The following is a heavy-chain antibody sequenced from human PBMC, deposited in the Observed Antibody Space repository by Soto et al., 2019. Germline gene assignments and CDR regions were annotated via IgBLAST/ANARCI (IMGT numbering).Heavy chain of an antibody. CDR3: ASGLLTPLPY. V-gene: IGHV4-30-2*01. CDR1: GGSSSRGGYS. CDR2: IYHSGST. Sequence: TLSLTCAVSGGSSSRGGYSWSWIRQPPGKGLEWIGYIYHSGSTYYNPSLKSRVTISVDRSKNQFSLKLSSVTAADTAVYYCASGLLTPLPYSAQGTLVTVSS. D-gene: IGHD2-15*01. J-gene: IGHJ1*01.